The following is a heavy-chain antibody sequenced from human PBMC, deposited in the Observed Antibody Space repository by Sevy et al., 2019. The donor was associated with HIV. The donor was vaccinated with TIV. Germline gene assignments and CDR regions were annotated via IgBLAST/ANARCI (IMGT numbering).Heavy chain of an antibody. J-gene: IGHJ4*02. V-gene: IGHV3-48*03. D-gene: IGHD4-17*01. CDR3: TRDLPPSATTVAHFDY. CDR1: GFTFSSFE. CDR2: ISSSGSLI. Sequence: GGSLRLSCAASGFTFSSFEMNWVRQTPGKGLEWVSFISSSGSLIYYADSVKGRFTISRDNAKNSPYLQMNSLRAEDTGVYYCTRDLPPSATTVAHFDYWGQGTLVTVSS.